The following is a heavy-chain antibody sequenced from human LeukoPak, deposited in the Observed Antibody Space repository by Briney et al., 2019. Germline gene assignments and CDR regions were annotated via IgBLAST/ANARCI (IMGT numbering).Heavy chain of an antibody. J-gene: IGHJ6*03. Sequence: PGGSLRLSCEATGFSFSSYAMSWVRQAPGEGLEWVSASSGSGDSADYADAVKGRFTISRDNSKSTLYLQMNSLRAEDTAVYFCAKEYGYDYNYYYSMDVWGKGTTVTISS. CDR3: AKEYGYDYNYYYSMDV. CDR1: GFSFSSYA. CDR2: SSGSGDSA. D-gene: IGHD1-1*01. V-gene: IGHV3-23*01.